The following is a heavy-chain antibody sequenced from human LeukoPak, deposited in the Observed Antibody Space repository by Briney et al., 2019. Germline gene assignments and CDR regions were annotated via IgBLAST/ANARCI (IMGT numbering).Heavy chain of an antibody. CDR2: MTEDGNNE. CDR3: TRGLHDY. J-gene: IGHJ4*02. V-gene: IGHV3-7*01. CDR1: AFTISGYW. D-gene: IGHD2-15*01. Sequence: GGSLRLSCAASAFTISGYWMNWVRQAPGKGLEWVASMTEDGNNEFYVDSVKGRFTISGDNAKNSLYLQMNSLRADDTAVFYCTRGLHDYWGQGTLVTVS.